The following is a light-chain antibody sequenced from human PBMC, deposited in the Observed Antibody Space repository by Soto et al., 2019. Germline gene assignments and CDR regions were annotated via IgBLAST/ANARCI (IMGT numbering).Light chain of an antibody. CDR2: LNSDGSH. CDR3: RTWGTGIQV. J-gene: IGLJ3*02. V-gene: IGLV4-69*01. CDR1: SGHSSYA. Sequence: QPVLTQSPSASASLGASVKLTCTLSSGHSSYAIAWHQQQPEKGPRYLMKLNSDGSHSKGDGIPDRFSGSSSGAERYLTIASLQSGDEADYYCRTWGTGIQVFGGGTKGTVL.